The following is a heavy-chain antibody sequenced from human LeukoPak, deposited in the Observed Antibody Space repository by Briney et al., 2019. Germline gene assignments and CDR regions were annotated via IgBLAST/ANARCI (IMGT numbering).Heavy chain of an antibody. J-gene: IGHJ4*02. CDR2: IYYSGST. V-gene: IGHV4-39*07. D-gene: IGHD4-17*01. CDR3: ARVTTVTTHYFDY. CDR1: GGSISSSSYY. Sequence: PSETLSLTCTVSGGSISSSSYYWGWIRQPPGKGLEWIGSIYYSGSTYYNPSLKSRVTISVDTSKNQFSLKLSSVTAADTAVYYCARVTTVTTHYFDYWGQGTLVTVSS.